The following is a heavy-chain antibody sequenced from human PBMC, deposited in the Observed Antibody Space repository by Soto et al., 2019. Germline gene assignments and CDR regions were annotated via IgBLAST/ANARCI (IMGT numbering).Heavy chain of an antibody. V-gene: IGHV1-46*01. D-gene: IGHD2-15*01. CDR1: GYTFTSYY. CDR3: ARVKKGYCSGGSCYDAFDI. Sequence: VKVSCKASGYTFTSYYMHWVRQAPGQGLEWMGIINPSGGSTSYAQKFQGRVTMTRDTSTSTVYMELSSLRSEDTAVYYCARVKKGYCSGGSCYDAFDIWGQGTMVTV. CDR2: INPSGGST. J-gene: IGHJ3*02.